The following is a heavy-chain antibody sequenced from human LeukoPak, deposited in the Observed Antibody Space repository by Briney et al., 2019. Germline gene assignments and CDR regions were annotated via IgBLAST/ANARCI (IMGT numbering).Heavy chain of an antibody. Sequence: GESLKISFKGSGXSFTSYWIGWVRQMPGKGLEWMGIIYPGDSDTRYSPSFQGQVTISADKSISTAYLQWSSLKASDTAMYYCARLNSYAVNWFDPWGQGTLVTVSS. CDR3: ARLNSYAVNWFDP. J-gene: IGHJ5*02. CDR1: GXSFTSYW. D-gene: IGHD5-18*01. V-gene: IGHV5-51*01. CDR2: IYPGDSDT.